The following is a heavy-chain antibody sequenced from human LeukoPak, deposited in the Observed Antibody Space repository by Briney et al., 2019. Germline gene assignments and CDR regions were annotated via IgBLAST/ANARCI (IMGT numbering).Heavy chain of an antibody. CDR1: GGSISSSSYY. CDR2: IYYSGST. V-gene: IGHV4-39*07. D-gene: IGHD6-19*01. CDR3: ARVPLFRFTGSSGWYLDY. Sequence: PSETLSLTCTVSGGSISSSSYYWGWIRQPPGKGLEWIGSIYYSGSTYYNPSLKSRVTISVDTSKNQFSLKLSSVTAADTAVYYCARVPLFRFTGSSGWYLDYWGQGTLVTVSS. J-gene: IGHJ4*02.